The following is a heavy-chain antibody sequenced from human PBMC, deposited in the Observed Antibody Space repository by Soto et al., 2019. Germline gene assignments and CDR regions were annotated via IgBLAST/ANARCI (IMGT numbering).Heavy chain of an antibody. Sequence: VASVKVSCKASGYTFTGYYMHWVRQAPGQGLEWMGWINPNSGGTNYAQKFQGRVTMTRDTSISTAYMELSRLRSDDTAVYYCARDSEPGYGMDVWGQGTTVTVSS. V-gene: IGHV1-2*02. D-gene: IGHD1-26*01. CDR2: INPNSGGT. CDR3: ARDSEPGYGMDV. J-gene: IGHJ6*02. CDR1: GYTFTGYY.